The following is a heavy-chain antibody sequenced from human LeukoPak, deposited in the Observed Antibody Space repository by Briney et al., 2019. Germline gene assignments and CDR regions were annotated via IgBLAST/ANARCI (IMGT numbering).Heavy chain of an antibody. CDR3: ARDSGSPTGGAFDI. CDR2: INPNSGGT. Sequence: ASVKVSCKASGHTFTSYAMNWVRQAPGQGLEWMGWINPNSGGTNYAQKFQGRVTMTRDTSISTAYMELSRLRSDDTAVYYCARDSGSPTGGAFDIWGQGTMVTVSS. CDR1: GHTFTSYA. V-gene: IGHV1-2*02. D-gene: IGHD1-26*01. J-gene: IGHJ3*02.